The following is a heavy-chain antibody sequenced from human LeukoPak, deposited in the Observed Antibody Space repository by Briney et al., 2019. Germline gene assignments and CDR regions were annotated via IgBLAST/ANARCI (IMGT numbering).Heavy chain of an antibody. Sequence: PSETLSLICSVYGGSFSDYFWSWIRQTPGKGLEWIGEIDDGGNTNYNPSFMSRVLVSMQKSKKEFSLVMRSVTAADTAVYYCARLSRFTWGDWGDAFDIWSQGATVIVSS. D-gene: IGHD2-21*02. J-gene: IGHJ3*02. CDR1: GGSFSDYF. CDR2: IDDGGNT. CDR3: ARLSRFTWGDWGDAFDI. V-gene: IGHV4-34*01.